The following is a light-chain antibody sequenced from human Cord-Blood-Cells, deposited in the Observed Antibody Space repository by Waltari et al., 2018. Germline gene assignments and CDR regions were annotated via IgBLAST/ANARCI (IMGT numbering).Light chain of an antibody. CDR3: MQALQTPLT. CDR1: HSLLHSNGYNY. Sequence: DIVMTQSPLSLPVTPGEPASISCRSSHSLLHSNGYNYVDWYLQKPGPSPQLLIYLGSNRASGVPDRFSGSGSGTDFTLKISRVEAEDVGVYYCMQALQTPLTFGGGTKVEIK. J-gene: IGKJ4*01. V-gene: IGKV2-28*01. CDR2: LGS.